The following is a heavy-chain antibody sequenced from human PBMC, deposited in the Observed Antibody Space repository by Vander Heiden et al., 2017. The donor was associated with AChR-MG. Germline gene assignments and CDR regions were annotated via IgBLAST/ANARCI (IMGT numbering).Heavy chain of an antibody. CDR1: GFTFSSYG. D-gene: IGHD1-26*01. V-gene: IGHV3-30*18. Sequence: QVQLVESGGGVVQPGRSLRLSCAASGFTFSSYGMHWVRQAPGKGLEWVAVISYDGSNKYYADSVKGRFTISRDNSKNTLYLQMNSLRAEDTAVYYCAKLTGSYHDYYYYYMDVWGKGTTVTVSS. J-gene: IGHJ6*03. CDR2: ISYDGSNK. CDR3: AKLTGSYHDYYYYYMDV.